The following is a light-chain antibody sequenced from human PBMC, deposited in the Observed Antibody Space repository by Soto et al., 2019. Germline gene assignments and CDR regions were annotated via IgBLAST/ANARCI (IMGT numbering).Light chain of an antibody. CDR2: DVS. J-gene: IGLJ2*01. CDR3: CSYAGSYSLV. Sequence: SALTQPRSVSGSPGQSVTISCTGTSSDVGGYNYVSWYQQHPGKAPKLIIYDVSKRPSGVPDRFSGSKSGNSASLTISGLQAEDEADYYCCSYAGSYSLVFGGGTKVTVL. V-gene: IGLV2-11*01. CDR1: SSDVGGYNY.